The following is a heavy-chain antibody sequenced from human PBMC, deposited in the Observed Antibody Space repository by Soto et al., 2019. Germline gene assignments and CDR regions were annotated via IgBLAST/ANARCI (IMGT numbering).Heavy chain of an antibody. CDR2: ISAYNGNT. V-gene: IGHV1-18*01. Sequence: ASVNFSCKASXXXXTXXXXXFLRQAPGQGLEWMGWISAYNGNTNYAQKLQGRVTMTTDTSTSTAYMELRSLRSDDTAVYYCARVHGGSLDFDYWGQGTLVTVSS. J-gene: IGHJ4*02. D-gene: IGHD1-26*01. CDR3: ARVHGGSLDFDY. CDR1: XXXXTXXX.